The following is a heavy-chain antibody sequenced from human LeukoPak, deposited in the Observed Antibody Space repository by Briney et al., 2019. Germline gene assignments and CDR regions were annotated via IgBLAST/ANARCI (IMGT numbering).Heavy chain of an antibody. CDR3: ARHPTALVSYGFDP. Sequence: SETLSLTCTVSGGSFSNYYWSWIRQPPGKGLEWIGYIYYSGSTNYNPSLKSRVTISVDTSKNQFSLNLSSVTSADTALYYCARHPTALVSYGFDPWGQGTLVTVSS. V-gene: IGHV4-59*08. CDR1: GGSFSNYY. J-gene: IGHJ5*02. CDR2: IYYSGST. D-gene: IGHD5-18*01.